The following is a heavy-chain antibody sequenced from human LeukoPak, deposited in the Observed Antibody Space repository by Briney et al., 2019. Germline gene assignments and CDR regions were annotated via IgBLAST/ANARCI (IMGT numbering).Heavy chain of an antibody. V-gene: IGHV4-31*03. CDR2: IYYSGST. Sequence: SETLSLTCTVSGGSISSGGYYWSWIRQHPGKGLEWIGYIYYSGSTYYNPSLKSRVTISVDTSKNQFSLKLSSVTAADTAVYYCARGRDIVGATVGPYYFDYWGQGTLVTVSS. CDR3: ARGRDIVGATVGPYYFDY. D-gene: IGHD1-26*01. J-gene: IGHJ4*02. CDR1: GGSISSGGYY.